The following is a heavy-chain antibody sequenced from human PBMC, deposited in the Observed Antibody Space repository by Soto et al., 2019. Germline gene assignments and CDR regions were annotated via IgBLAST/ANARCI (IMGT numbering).Heavy chain of an antibody. CDR3: ARDEGSASSGWYYGMDG. D-gene: IGHD6-19*01. Sequence: SQTLSLTCAISGASVSSNSAAWNWIRQSPSRGLEWLGKTYYRSKWYNDYAVSVKSRITINPDTSKNQFSLQLNSVPPLDTAVYYGARDEGSASSGWYYGMDGRGQGTTIAVSS. CDR1: GASVSSNSAA. CDR2: TYYRSKWYN. J-gene: IGHJ6*02. V-gene: IGHV6-1*01.